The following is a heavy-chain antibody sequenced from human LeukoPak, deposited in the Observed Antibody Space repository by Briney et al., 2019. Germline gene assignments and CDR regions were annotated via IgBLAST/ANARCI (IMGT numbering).Heavy chain of an antibody. CDR2: ISYDGSNK. CDR1: GFTFSTYG. Sequence: GGSLRLSCAASGFTFSTYGIHWVRQAPGKGLEWVAVISYDGSNKYYADSVKGRFTISRDNSKNTLYLQMNSLRAEDTAVYYCAKVPTTVTTLYYFDYWGQGTLVTVSS. CDR3: AKVPTTVTTLYYFDY. D-gene: IGHD4-17*01. J-gene: IGHJ4*02. V-gene: IGHV3-30*18.